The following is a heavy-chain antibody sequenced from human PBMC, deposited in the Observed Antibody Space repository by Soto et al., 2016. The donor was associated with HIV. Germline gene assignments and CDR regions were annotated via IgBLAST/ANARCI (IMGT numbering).Heavy chain of an antibody. CDR3: ARDRRPSSGYYYRDPFDF. V-gene: IGHV3-33*01. Sequence: QVQLVESGGGVVQPGKSLRLSCATSGFTFSTYGMHWVRQAPGKGLEWVAVIWFDGNNKYYADSVRGRFTISRDNDKNTLNLQMNNVRAEDTAVYYCARDRRPSSGYYYRDPFDFWGQGTMVTVSS. CDR2: IWFDGNNK. CDR1: GFTFSTYG. J-gene: IGHJ3*01. D-gene: IGHD3-22*01.